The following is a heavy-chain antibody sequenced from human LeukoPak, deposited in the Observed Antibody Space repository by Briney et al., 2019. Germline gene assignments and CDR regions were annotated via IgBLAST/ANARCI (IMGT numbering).Heavy chain of an antibody. CDR3: ADLGDYAVG. J-gene: IGHJ4*02. Sequence: PGSSLRLSCAASGFTFSSYGMHWVRQAPGKGLEWVGRIKSRTDGGTIEYAPPVKGRFSISRDDSKNTLYLQINSLKTEDTAVYYCADLGDYAVGWGQGTLVTVS. V-gene: IGHV3-15*01. D-gene: IGHD3-10*01. CDR2: IKSRTDGGTI. CDR1: GFTFSSYG.